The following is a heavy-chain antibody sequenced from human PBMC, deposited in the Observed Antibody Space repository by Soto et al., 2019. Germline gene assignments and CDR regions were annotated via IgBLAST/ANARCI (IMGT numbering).Heavy chain of an antibody. CDR3: ARSPGFWSGYYTSGEYYYGMDV. Sequence: ASVKVSCKAFGYTFTSYYMHWVRQAPGQGLEWMGIINPSGGSTSYAQKFQGRVTMTRDTSTSTVYMELSSLRSEDTAVYYCARSPGFWSGYYTSGEYYYGMDVWGQGTTVTVSS. CDR2: INPSGGST. V-gene: IGHV1-46*01. D-gene: IGHD3-3*01. J-gene: IGHJ6*02. CDR1: GYTFTSYY.